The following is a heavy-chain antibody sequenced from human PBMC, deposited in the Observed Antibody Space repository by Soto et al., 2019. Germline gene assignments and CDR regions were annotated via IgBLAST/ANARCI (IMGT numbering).Heavy chain of an antibody. D-gene: IGHD1-26*01. CDR2: IGESGTPT. CDR1: GVTFSSYA. J-gene: IGHJ4*02. Sequence: GGSLRLSCAASGVTFSSYAMKWVRQAPGKGQEKVSLIGESGTPTYYADSVKGRFTISRDNSGNTLFLEMYSLRAEDTAVYYFVRGLFTGSPYFPYWGKGTLGTGSS. V-gene: IGHV3-23*01. CDR3: VRGLFTGSPYFPY.